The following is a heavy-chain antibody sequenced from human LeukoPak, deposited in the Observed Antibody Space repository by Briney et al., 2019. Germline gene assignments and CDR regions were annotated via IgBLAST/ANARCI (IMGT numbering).Heavy chain of an antibody. Sequence: PSETLSLTCVVSGGSLSTHHWSWIRQSPGRGLEWIGYISDSGSTNYDPSLKSRVTISVDTSKNQFSLMLSSVTAADTAVYYCARGYDSSAYYPFNYWGQGTLVTVSS. CDR2: ISDSGST. V-gene: IGHV4-59*11. J-gene: IGHJ4*02. CDR1: GGSLSTHH. D-gene: IGHD3-22*01. CDR3: ARGYDSSAYYPFNY.